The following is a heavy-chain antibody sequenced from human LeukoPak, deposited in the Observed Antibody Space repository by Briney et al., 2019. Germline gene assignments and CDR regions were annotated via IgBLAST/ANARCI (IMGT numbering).Heavy chain of an antibody. D-gene: IGHD1-26*01. J-gene: IGHJ3*02. CDR2: ISSDGSST. CDR1: GFTFSSYW. Sequence: PGGSLRLSCAASGFTFSSYWMHWVRQAPRKGLVWVSRISSDGSSTSYADSVKGRFTISRDNAKNTLYLQMNSLRAEDTAVYHCARTTGSKNAFDIWGQGTIVTVSS. V-gene: IGHV3-74*01. CDR3: ARTTGSKNAFDI.